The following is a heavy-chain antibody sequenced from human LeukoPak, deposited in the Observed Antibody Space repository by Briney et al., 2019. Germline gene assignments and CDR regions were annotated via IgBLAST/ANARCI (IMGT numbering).Heavy chain of an antibody. CDR2: INPNSGGT. V-gene: IGHV1-2*02. Sequence: ASVKVSCKASGYTFTDYYMHWLRQAPEQGLEWMGWINPNSGGTNYAQKFQGRITMTRDTSISTAYMELSRLRSDDTAMYYCARKRYCSSNSCWYYFDYWGQGALVTVSS. CDR1: GYTFTDYY. J-gene: IGHJ4*02. CDR3: ARKRYCSSNSCWYYFDY. D-gene: IGHD2-2*01.